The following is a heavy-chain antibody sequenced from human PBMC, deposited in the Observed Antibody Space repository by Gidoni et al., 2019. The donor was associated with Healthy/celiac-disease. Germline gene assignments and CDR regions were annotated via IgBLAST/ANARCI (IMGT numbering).Heavy chain of an antibody. CDR3: ARPPPYSSGWYYFDY. V-gene: IGHV1-18*01. Sequence: ISAYNGNTNYAQKLQGRVTMTTDTSTSTAYMELRSLRSDDTAVYYCARPPPYSSGWYYFDYWGQGTLVTVSS. CDR2: ISAYNGNT. J-gene: IGHJ4*02. D-gene: IGHD6-19*01.